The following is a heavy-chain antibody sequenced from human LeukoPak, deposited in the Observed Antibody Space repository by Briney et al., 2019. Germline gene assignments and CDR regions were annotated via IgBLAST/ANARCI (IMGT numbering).Heavy chain of an antibody. Sequence: SVKVSCKASGGTFSSYAISWVRQAPGQELEWMGGIIPIFGTANYAQKFQGRVTITADESTSTAYMELSSLRSEDTAVYYCATTEDYYDSSGYHYYYYYYMDVWGKGTTVTVSS. J-gene: IGHJ6*03. V-gene: IGHV1-69*01. CDR2: IIPIFGTA. D-gene: IGHD3-22*01. CDR1: GGTFSSYA. CDR3: ATTEDYYDSSGYHYYYYYYMDV.